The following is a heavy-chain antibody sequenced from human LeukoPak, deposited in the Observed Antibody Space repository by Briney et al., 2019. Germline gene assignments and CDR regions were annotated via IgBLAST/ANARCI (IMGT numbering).Heavy chain of an antibody. D-gene: IGHD1-26*01. V-gene: IGHV4-59*01. CDR2: IYNTGEIT. CDR3: ARVRGGWELIYYYYMDV. CDR1: GGSISSYY. J-gene: IGHJ6*03. Sequence: SETLSLTCTVSGGSISSYYWSWIRQPPGKGLEWIGYIYNTGEITDYSPSLKSRVTISVDTSKNQFSLKLSSVTAADTAVYYCARVRGGWELIYYYYMDVWGKGTTVTVSS.